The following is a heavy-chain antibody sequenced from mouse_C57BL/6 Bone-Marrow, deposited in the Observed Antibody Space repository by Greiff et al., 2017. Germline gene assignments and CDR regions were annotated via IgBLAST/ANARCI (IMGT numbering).Heavy chain of an antibody. CDR1: GYAFSSSW. V-gene: IGHV1-82*01. D-gene: IGHD1-1*01. CDR2: IYPGDGDT. CDR3: ARDHYYGSSMDY. J-gene: IGHJ4*01. Sequence: QVQLKESGPELVKPGASVKISCKASGYAFSSSWMNWVKQRPGKGLEWIGRIYPGDGDTNYNGKFKGKATLTADKSSSTAYMQLSSLTSEDSAVYFCARDHYYGSSMDYWGQGTSVTVSS.